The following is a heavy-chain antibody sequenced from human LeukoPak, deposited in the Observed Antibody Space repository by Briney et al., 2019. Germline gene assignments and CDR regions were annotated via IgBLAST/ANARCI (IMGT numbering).Heavy chain of an antibody. D-gene: IGHD4-17*01. J-gene: IGHJ4*02. V-gene: IGHV3-21*01. CDR2: ISSSSSYI. Sequence: PGGSLRLSCAASGFTSSSYTMSWVRQAPGKGLEWVSSISSSSSYIYYAGSVKGRFTISRDNAKNSLYLQMNSLRAEDTAVYYCASGPTVTTVDYRGQGTLVTVSS. CDR3: ASGPTVTTVDY. CDR1: GFTSSSYT.